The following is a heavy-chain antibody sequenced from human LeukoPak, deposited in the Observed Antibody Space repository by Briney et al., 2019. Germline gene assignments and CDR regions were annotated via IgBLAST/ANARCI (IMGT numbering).Heavy chain of an antibody. CDR1: GFTFSSYA. Sequence: GGSLRLSCAASGFTFSSYAMHWVRQAPGKGLEWVAVISYDGSNKYYADSVKGRFTISRDNSKNTLYLQMNSLRAEDTAVYYCARDFFGTPGGGYDRAPRFDPWGQGTLVTVSS. CDR3: ARDFFGTPGGGYDRAPRFDP. J-gene: IGHJ5*02. CDR2: ISYDGSNK. V-gene: IGHV3-30-3*01. D-gene: IGHD5-12*01.